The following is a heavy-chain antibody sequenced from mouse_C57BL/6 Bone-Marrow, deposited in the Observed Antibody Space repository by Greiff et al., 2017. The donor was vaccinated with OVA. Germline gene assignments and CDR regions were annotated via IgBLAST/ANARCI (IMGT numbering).Heavy chain of an antibody. Sequence: QVQLQQPGAELVKPGASVKMSCKASGYTFTSYWITWVKQRPGQGLEWIGDVYPGSGSTNYNEKFKSKATLTVDTSSSTAYMQLSSLTSEDSAVYYCARVRDYYGSSLGYWGQGTTLTVSS. J-gene: IGHJ2*01. CDR1: GYTFTSYW. CDR3: ARVRDYYGSSLGY. CDR2: VYPGSGST. D-gene: IGHD1-1*01. V-gene: IGHV1-55*01.